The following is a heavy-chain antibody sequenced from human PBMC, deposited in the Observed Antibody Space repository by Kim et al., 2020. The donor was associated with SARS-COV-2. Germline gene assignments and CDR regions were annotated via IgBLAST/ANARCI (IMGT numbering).Heavy chain of an antibody. CDR3: ARVMGWLQFMPATNDAFDI. D-gene: IGHD4-4*01. Sequence: GGSLRLSCAASGFTFSSYSMNWVRQAPGKGLEWVSYISSSSSTIYYADSVKGRFTISRDNAKNSLYLQMNSLRAEDTAVYYCARVMGWLQFMPATNDAFDIWGQGTMVTVSS. J-gene: IGHJ3*02. CDR1: GFTFSSYS. CDR2: ISSSSSTI. V-gene: IGHV3-48*04.